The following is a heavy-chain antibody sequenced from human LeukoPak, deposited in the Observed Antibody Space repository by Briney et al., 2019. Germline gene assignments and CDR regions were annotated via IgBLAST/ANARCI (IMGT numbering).Heavy chain of an antibody. D-gene: IGHD1-26*01. J-gene: IGHJ4*02. CDR3: ATARYSGSYPRDYYFDY. CDR2: FDPEGGET. CDR1: GYTITELS. V-gene: IGHV1-24*01. Sequence: ASVKVSCKVSGYTITELSMHWVRQAPGKGLEWMGGFDPEGGETIYAQKFQGRVTMTEDTSTDTAYMELSSLRSEDTAVYYCATARYSGSYPRDYYFDYWGQGTLVTVSS.